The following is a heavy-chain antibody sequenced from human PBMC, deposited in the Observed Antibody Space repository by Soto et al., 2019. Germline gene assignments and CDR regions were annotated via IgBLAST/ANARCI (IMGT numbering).Heavy chain of an antibody. V-gene: IGHV4-31*03. D-gene: IGHD2-15*01. J-gene: IGHJ4*02. CDR3: AREIKLGYCSGGSCYGGIIDY. CDR1: GGSISSGGYY. CDR2: IYYSGST. Sequence: SETLSLTCTVSGGSISSGGYYWSWIRQHPGKGLEWIGYIYYSGSTYYNPSLKSRVTISVDTSKNQFSLKLSSVTAADTAVYYCAREIKLGYCSGGSCYGGIIDYWGQGTLVTVSS.